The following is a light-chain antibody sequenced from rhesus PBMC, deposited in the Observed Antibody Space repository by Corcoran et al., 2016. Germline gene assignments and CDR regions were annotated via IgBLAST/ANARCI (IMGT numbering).Light chain of an antibody. V-gene: IGKV1-22*01. CDR3: QQYSRSPYS. Sequence: DIQMTQSPSSLSASVGDTVTITCRASQSISSWLAWYQQKPGKAPKLLIYKASTLQSGVPSRFSGSGSGTAFTLTISSLQSEDFATYYCQQYSRSPYSFAQGTKVEIK. CDR2: KAS. J-gene: IGKJ2*01. CDR1: QSISSW.